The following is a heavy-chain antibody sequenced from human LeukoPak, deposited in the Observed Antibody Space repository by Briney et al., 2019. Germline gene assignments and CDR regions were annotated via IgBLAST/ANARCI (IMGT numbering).Heavy chain of an antibody. D-gene: IGHD3-3*01. CDR1: GFTFSCYG. V-gene: IGHV3-30*18. J-gene: IGHJ6*02. CDR3: AKLESPYNYYGMDV. Sequence: QSGVSLRLSCSASGFTFSCYGMHWVRQAPGKGLEWVAVISYDGSNKYYADSVKGRFTISRDNSKNTLYLQMNSLRAEDTAVYYCAKLESPYNYYGMDVWGQGTTVTVS. CDR2: ISYDGSNK.